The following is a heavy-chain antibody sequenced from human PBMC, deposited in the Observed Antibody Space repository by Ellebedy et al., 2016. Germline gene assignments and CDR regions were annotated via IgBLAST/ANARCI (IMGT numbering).Heavy chain of an antibody. CDR3: ARDGAGLRRFSP. J-gene: IGHJ5*02. Sequence: SETLSLXCSVYGGSISGFYWSWLRQSPGRGLQWIGEVYHTGKTNFNPALKSRITMSADTSKNEVSLTVKSVTAADTAAYYCARDGAGLRRFSPWGQGTLVTVSS. D-gene: IGHD2-21*01. CDR1: GGSISGFY. V-gene: IGHV4-34*01. CDR2: VYHTGKT.